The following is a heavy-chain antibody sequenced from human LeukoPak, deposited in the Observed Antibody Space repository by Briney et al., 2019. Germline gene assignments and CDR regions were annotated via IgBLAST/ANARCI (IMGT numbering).Heavy chain of an antibody. Sequence: LSETLSLTCTVSSGSISSGGYYWSWIRQHPGKGLECIGYIYYSGRTYYNPSLKSRVTISVDTSKNQFSLKLSSVTAADTAVYYCARGTGREAAGTRAFDIWGQGTMVTVSS. CDR1: SGSISSGGYY. D-gene: IGHD6-13*01. CDR2: IYYSGRT. CDR3: ARGTGREAAGTRAFDI. V-gene: IGHV4-31*03. J-gene: IGHJ3*02.